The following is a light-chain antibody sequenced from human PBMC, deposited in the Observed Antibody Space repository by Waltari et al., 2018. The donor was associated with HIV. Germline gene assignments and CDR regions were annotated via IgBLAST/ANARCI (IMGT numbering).Light chain of an antibody. Sequence: SYVLTQLPSVSVAPGQTARITCGGFNIENKNVHWYQQTPGQAPILVVYDDTNRPSGIPERFSGSNSGNTATLTISRVEDADEADYYCQVWDNASNGVFGGGTKLTVL. CDR2: DDT. J-gene: IGLJ3*02. CDR1: NIENKN. CDR3: QVWDNASNGV. V-gene: IGLV3-21*02.